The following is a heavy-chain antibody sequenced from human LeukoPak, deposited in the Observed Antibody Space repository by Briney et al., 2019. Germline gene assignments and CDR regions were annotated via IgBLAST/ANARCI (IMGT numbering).Heavy chain of an antibody. Sequence: GGSLRLSCAASGFTFSSYAMSWVRQAPGKGLEWVSVIYSGGSTYYADSVKGRFTISRDNSKNTLHLQMNSLRAEDTAVYYCARGFDGSGSFQGHYFDYWGQGTLVTVSS. CDR2: IYSGGST. V-gene: IGHV3-66*01. CDR1: GFTFSSYA. J-gene: IGHJ4*02. CDR3: ARGFDGSGSFQGHYFDY. D-gene: IGHD3-10*01.